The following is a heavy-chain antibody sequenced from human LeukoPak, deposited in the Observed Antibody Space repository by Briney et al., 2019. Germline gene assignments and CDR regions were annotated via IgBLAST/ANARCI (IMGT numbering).Heavy chain of an antibody. J-gene: IGHJ4*02. D-gene: IGHD5-12*01. Sequence: ASVKVSCKASGYATDYYIHWVRQAPGQGLEWMGWINPNSGGTIYARNFRGRVTMTRDTSIATVYLELRSLRSDDAAVYYCAYYDYNNYPYWGQGTLVTVSS. V-gene: IGHV1-2*02. CDR3: AYYDYNNYPY. CDR2: INPNSGGT. CDR1: GYATDYY.